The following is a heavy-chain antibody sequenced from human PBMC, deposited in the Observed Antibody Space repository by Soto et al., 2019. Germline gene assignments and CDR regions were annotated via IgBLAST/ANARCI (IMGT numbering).Heavy chain of an antibody. J-gene: IGHJ4*02. D-gene: IGHD6-6*01. CDR1: GGSISSGDYY. Sequence: SSETLSLTCTVSGGSISSGDYYWSWIRQPPGKGLEWIGYIYYSGSTYYNPSLKSRVTISVDTSKNQFSLKLSSVTAADTAVYYCARSPMEYSSSSRGLGYWGQGTLVTVSS. V-gene: IGHV4-30-4*01. CDR3: ARSPMEYSSSSRGLGY. CDR2: IYYSGST.